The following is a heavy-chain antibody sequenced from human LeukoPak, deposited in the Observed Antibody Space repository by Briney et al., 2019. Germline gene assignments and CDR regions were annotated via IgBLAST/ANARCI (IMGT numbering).Heavy chain of an antibody. J-gene: IGHJ4*02. Sequence: SVKVSCKASGGTFSSYAISWVRQAPGQGLEWMGGIIPIFGTANYAQKFQGRVTITADESTSTAYMELSSLRSEDTAVYYCARGYSGYDYYFDYWGQGTLVTVSS. CDR3: ARGYSGYDYYFDY. D-gene: IGHD5-12*01. V-gene: IGHV1-69*13. CDR2: IIPIFGTA. CDR1: GGTFSSYA.